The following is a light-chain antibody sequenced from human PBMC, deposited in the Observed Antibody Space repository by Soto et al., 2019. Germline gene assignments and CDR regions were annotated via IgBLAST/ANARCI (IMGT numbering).Light chain of an antibody. CDR3: QQTYSRVRT. CDR2: GAS. V-gene: IGKV3-15*01. J-gene: IGKJ1*01. CDR1: QSVSSN. Sequence: EIVMTQSPATLSVSPGERATLSCRASQSVSSNLARYQQKPGQAPRLLIYGASTRATGIPARFSGSGSGTDFTLTISSLQPEDFATYYCQQTYSRVRTFGQGTKV.